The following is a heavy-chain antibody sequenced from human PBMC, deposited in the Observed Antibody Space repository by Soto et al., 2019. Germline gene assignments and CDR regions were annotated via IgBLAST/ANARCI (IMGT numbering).Heavy chain of an antibody. Sequence: ASETLSLTCAVSGYSISSGYYGGWIRQPPGKGLEWIGSIYHSGSTYYNPSLKSRVTISVDTSKNQFSLKLSSVTAADTAVYYCARGGILTGYYYRQGNWFDPWGQGTLVTVSS. CDR3: ARGGILTGYYYRQGNWFDP. D-gene: IGHD3-9*01. V-gene: IGHV4-38-2*01. CDR2: IYHSGST. CDR1: GYSISSGYY. J-gene: IGHJ5*02.